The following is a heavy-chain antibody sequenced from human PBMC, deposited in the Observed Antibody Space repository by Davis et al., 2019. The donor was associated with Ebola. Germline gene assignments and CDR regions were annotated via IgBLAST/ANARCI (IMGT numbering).Heavy chain of an antibody. CDR3: AKATIGGSGSFPLYYYYYYMDV. V-gene: IGHV3-20*04. CDR2: INWNGGST. D-gene: IGHD3-10*01. Sequence: PGGSLRLSCAASGFTFDDYGMSWVRHAPGKGLEWVSGINWNGGSTGYADSVKGRFTISRDNAKNSLYLQMNSLRAEDTAVYYCAKATIGGSGSFPLYYYYYYMDVWGQGTTVTVSS. CDR1: GFTFDDYG. J-gene: IGHJ6*03.